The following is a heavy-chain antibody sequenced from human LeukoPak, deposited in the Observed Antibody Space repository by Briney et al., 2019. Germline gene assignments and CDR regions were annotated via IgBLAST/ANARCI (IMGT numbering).Heavy chain of an antibody. D-gene: IGHD3-10*01. CDR3: ARDYRMVRGAIRYYYYGMDA. CDR1: GYTFTGYY. CDR2: INPNSGGT. J-gene: IGHJ6*02. Sequence: ASVKVSCKASGYTFTGYYMHWVRQAPGQGLEWMGWINPNSGGTNYAQKFQGWVTMTRDTSISTAYMELSRLRSDDTAVYYCARDYRMVRGAIRYYYYGMDAWGQGTMVTVSS. V-gene: IGHV1-2*04.